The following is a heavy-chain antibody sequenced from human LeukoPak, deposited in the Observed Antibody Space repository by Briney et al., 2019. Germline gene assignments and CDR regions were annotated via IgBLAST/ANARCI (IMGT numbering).Heavy chain of an antibody. CDR3: ARDLSGSSTD. J-gene: IGHJ4*02. D-gene: IGHD2-15*01. V-gene: IGHV3-74*01. CDR2: INSDGSST. Sequence: PGGALRLSCAASGFTFSSYWMHWVRQAPGKGVVGVSRINSDGSSTNYADSVKGGFTISRDNAKNTLYLQMNSLRAEDTAVYYCARDLSGSSTDWGQGTLVTVSS. CDR1: GFTFSSYW.